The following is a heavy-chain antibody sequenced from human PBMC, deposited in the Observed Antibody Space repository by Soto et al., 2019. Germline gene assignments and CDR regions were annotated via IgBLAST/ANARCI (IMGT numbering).Heavy chain of an antibody. CDR1: GFTVSRFW. CDR3: ATLNSFGSDY. J-gene: IGHJ4*02. V-gene: IGHV3-74*01. Sequence: EVQRVESGGGLFQPGGSLRLSCADSGFTVSRFWMHWVRQAPGKGLVWVSRITEDGSTTTYADSVKGRFTISRDNAKNTVYLQMNSLRAEDTSVYYCATLNSFGSDYWGQGTVVTVSS. D-gene: IGHD3-10*01. CDR2: ITEDGSTT.